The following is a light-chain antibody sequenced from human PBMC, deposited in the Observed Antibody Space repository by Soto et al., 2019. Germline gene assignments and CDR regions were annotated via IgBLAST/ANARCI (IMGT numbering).Light chain of an antibody. CDR3: QQYNNGPPFT. V-gene: IGKV3-15*01. CDR2: GAS. Sequence: EIVMTQSPATLSVSPGERATLSCRASQSVSSNLAWYQQKPGQAPRLLIYGASTRATGIPTRVSGSGSGTDFNLTISSRQSEDFAVYYCQQYNNGPPFTFGPGTKVDIK. J-gene: IGKJ3*01. CDR1: QSVSSN.